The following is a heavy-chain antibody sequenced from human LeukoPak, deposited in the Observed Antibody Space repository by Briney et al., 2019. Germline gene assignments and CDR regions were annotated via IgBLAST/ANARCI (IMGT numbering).Heavy chain of an antibody. J-gene: IGHJ6*03. Sequence: SETLSLTCTVSGDSISSGGYYWSWIRQHPGKGLEWNGYIYYRGSTYYNPSLQSRVTISVGTAKSHFSLRLSSVTAADTAVYYCARVNYYYYMDVWGKGTTVTVSS. CDR3: ARVNYYYYMDV. CDR1: GDSISSGGYY. CDR2: IYYRGST. V-gene: IGHV4-31*03.